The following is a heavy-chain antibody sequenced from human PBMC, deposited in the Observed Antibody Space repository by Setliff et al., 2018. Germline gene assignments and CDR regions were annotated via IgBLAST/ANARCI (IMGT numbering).Heavy chain of an antibody. Sequence: EASVKVSCKVSGGTFGSSAFTWVRQAPGPGLEYMGGIIPFFGNTNYAQKFQGRLSITADESTNTVYMELSRLRSEDTAMYYCATPHCSDGTCRYYFESWGQGTLVTVS. CDR2: IIPFFGNT. CDR1: GGTFGSSA. J-gene: IGHJ4*02. D-gene: IGHD2-15*01. CDR3: ATPHCSDGTCRYYFES. V-gene: IGHV1-69*13.